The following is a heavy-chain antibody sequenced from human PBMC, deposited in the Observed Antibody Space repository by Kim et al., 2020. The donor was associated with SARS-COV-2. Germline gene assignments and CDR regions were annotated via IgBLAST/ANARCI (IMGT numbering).Heavy chain of an antibody. CDR3: ARHSMLGYSSSWYFYYYGMDV. J-gene: IGHJ6*01. CDR1: GGSISSSSYY. D-gene: IGHD6-13*01. V-gene: IGHV4-39*01. CDR2: IYYSGST. Sequence: SETLSLTCTVSGGSISSSSYYWGWIRQPPGKGLEWIGSIYYSGSTYYNPSLKSRVTISVDTSKNQFSLKLSSVTAADTAVYYCARHSMLGYSSSWYFYYYGMDVLGQRTTLTDSS.